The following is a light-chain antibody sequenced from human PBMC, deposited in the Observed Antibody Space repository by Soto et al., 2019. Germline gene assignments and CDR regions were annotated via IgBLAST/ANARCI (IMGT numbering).Light chain of an antibody. CDR3: LQAYNYPRT. V-gene: IGKV1-6*01. CDR2: AAS. CDR1: QGIRND. J-gene: IGKJ1*01. Sequence: AVQMTQSPSSLSASVGDIVTITCRASQGIRNDLAWYQQKPGRAPRLLIFAASTLQSGVPSRFSGSGAGTDFTLTISSLQSEDFATYYCLQAYNYPRTFGQGTKV.